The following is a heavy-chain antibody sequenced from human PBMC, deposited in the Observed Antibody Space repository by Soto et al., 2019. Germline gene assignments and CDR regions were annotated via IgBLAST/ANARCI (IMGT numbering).Heavy chain of an antibody. D-gene: IGHD5-18*01. J-gene: IGHJ3*02. CDR2: VFPGDSDT. CDR1: GYSFSTYW. Sequence: GESLKISCKGSGYSFSTYWIGWVRQMPGKGLEWMGIVFPGDSDTIYSPSFQGQVTISADRSINTAYLQWSSLKASDTAMYYCARHHRSGYTSGDHAFDIWGQGTMVTVSS. CDR3: ARHHRSGYTSGDHAFDI. V-gene: IGHV5-51*01.